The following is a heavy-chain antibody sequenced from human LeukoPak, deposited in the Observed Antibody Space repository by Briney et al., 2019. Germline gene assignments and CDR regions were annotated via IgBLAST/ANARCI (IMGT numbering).Heavy chain of an antibody. CDR3: ARAQYSGSCFDY. CDR2: IYTSGST. V-gene: IGHV4-4*07. J-gene: IGHJ4*02. CDR1: GGSISGYY. D-gene: IGHD1-26*01. Sequence: SETLSLTCTVFGGSISGYYWNWIRQPAGKGLEWIGRIYTSGSTNYNPSLKGRVTISVDTSKNQFSLKLRSVTAADTAVYYCARAQYSGSCFDYWGQGTLVTVSS.